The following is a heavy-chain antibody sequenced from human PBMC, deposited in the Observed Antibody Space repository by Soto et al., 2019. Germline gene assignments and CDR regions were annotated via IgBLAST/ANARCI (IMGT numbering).Heavy chain of an antibody. CDR1: GGSFSDSGYY. CDR3: SRGRDSYKMGNS. CDR2: IDEGGGA. V-gene: IGHV4-34*01. D-gene: IGHD1-1*01. Sequence: LPETLSLTCAVYGGSFSDSGYYWTWIRQPPGKGLEWIGEIDEGGGANYNPSLKNRVTISVDMSKNQFSLKVNSVSAADTAIYFCSRGRDSYKMGNSWGQGTLVTVSS. J-gene: IGHJ4*02.